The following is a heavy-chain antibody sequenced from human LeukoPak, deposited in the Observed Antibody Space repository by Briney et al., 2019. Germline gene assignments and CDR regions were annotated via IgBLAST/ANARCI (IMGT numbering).Heavy chain of an antibody. CDR1: GGXISRYY. J-gene: IGHJ4*02. V-gene: IGHV4-59*01. CDR2: IYYSGTT. D-gene: IGHD6-13*01. Sequence: SETLSLTCTVSGGXISRYYWSWIRQPPGKGLEGIGDIYYSGTTNYNPSLKSRVTISVDTSKNQFSLKLSSVTAADTAVYYCARGPYSSSWYDFAYWGQGTLVTVSS. CDR3: ARGPYSSSWYDFAY.